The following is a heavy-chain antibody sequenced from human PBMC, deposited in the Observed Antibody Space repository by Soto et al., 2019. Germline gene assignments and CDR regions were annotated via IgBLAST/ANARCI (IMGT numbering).Heavy chain of an antibody. V-gene: IGHV1-3*01. D-gene: IGHD3-3*01. CDR2: INAGNGNT. J-gene: IGHJ6*02. CDR3: ARDLTSYYDFWSGYFAAPYGMDV. CDR1: GYTFTSYG. Sequence: ASVKVSCKASGYTFTSYGISWVRQAPGQRLEWMGWINAGNGNTKYSQKFQGRVTITRDTSASTAYMVLSSLRSEDTAVYYCARDLTSYYDFWSGYFAAPYGMDVWGQGTTVTVSS.